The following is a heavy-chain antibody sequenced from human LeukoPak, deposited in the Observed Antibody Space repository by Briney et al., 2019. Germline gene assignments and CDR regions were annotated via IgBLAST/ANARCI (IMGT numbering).Heavy chain of an antibody. CDR2: IYTSGST. J-gene: IGHJ4*02. V-gene: IGHV4-61*02. CDR1: GGSISSGSYY. D-gene: IGHD6-13*01. Sequence: SETLSLTCTVSGGSISSGSYYWSWIRQPAGKGLEWIGRIYTSGSTNYNPSLKSRVTISVDTSKNQFSLKLSSVTAADTAVYYCARDRGESSSWYFGYWGQGTLVTVSS. CDR3: ARDRGESSSWYFGY.